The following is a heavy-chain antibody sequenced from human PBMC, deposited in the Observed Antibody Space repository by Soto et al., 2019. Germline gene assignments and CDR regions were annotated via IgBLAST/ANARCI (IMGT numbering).Heavy chain of an antibody. D-gene: IGHD3-22*01. V-gene: IGHV2-5*02. J-gene: IGHJ5*02. CDR2: IYWDDDK. CDR3: APTYYYDSSGYYYVHP. Sequence: QITLKESGPTLVKPTQTLTLTCTFSGFSLSTSGVGVGWIRQPPGKALEWLALIYWDDDKRYSPSLKSRLTITKDTSKNQVVLTMTNMDPVDTATYYFAPTYYYDSSGYYYVHPWGQGTLVTVSS. CDR1: GFSLSTSGVG.